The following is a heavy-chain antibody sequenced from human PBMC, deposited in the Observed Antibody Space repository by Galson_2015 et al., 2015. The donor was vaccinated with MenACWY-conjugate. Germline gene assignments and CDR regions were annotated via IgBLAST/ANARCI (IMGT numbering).Heavy chain of an antibody. D-gene: IGHD5-12*01. V-gene: IGHV3-23*01. CDR1: GFTFSGYA. CDR2: ISASGGST. J-gene: IGHJ4*02. CDR3: AKDRSRGYGEYYCDY. Sequence: SLRLSCAASGFTFSGYAVSWVRQAPGQGLEWVSGISASGGSTYYADSVKGRFTVSRDNSKDTLYLQMNSLRVEDTAMYYCAKDRSRGYGEYYCDYWGQGTPVTVSS.